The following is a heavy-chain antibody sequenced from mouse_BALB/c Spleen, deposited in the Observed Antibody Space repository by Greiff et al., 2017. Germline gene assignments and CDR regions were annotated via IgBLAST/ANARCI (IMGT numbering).Heavy chain of an antibody. CDR3: ARNRGDGDSAWFAY. J-gene: IGHJ3*01. D-gene: IGHD2-3*01. V-gene: IGHV2-6-4*01. CDR1: GFSLSRYS. CDR2: IWGGGST. Sequence: VKLVESGPGLVAPSQSLSITCTVSGFSLSRYSVHWVRQPPGKGLEWLGMIWGGGSTDYNSALKSRLSISKDNSKCQVFLKMNSLQTDDTAMYYCARNRGDGDSAWFAYWGQGTLVTVSA.